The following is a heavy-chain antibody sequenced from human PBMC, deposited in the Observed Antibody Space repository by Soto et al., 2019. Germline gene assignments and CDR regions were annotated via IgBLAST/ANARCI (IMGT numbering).Heavy chain of an antibody. J-gene: IGHJ1*01. CDR3: ARDRVESGYPEYFQH. V-gene: IGHV3-53*01. D-gene: IGHD3-22*01. CDR2: IYSGGST. Sequence: GGSLRLSCAASGFTVSSNYMSWVRPAPGKGLEWVSVIYSGGSTYYADSVKGRFTISRDNSKNTLYLQMYSLRAEDTAVYYCARDRVESGYPEYFQHWGQGTLVTVSS. CDR1: GFTVSSNY.